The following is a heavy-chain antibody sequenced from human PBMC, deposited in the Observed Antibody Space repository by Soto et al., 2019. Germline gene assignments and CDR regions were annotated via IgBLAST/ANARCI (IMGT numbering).Heavy chain of an antibody. CDR2: ISGSGGST. J-gene: IGHJ6*02. D-gene: IGHD2-2*02. CDR3: AKDSGIVVVPAAILVDV. CDR1: GFTFSSYA. V-gene: IGHV3-23*01. Sequence: GGSLRLSCAASGFTFSSYAMSWVRQAPGTGLEWVSAISGSGGSTYYADSVKGRFTISRDNSKNTLYLQMNSLRAEDTAVYYCAKDSGIVVVPAAILVDVWGQGTTVTV.